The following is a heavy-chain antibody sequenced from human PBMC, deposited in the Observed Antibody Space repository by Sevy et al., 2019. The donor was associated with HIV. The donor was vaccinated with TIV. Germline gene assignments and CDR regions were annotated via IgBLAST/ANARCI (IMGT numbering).Heavy chain of an antibody. D-gene: IGHD2-15*01. CDR2: IKEDGSER. CDR1: GFTFNMYW. J-gene: IGHJ6*02. Sequence: GGSLRLSCAASGFTFNMYWMTWVRQAPGKGLEWVANIKEDGSERNYLDSVKGRFTISRDNAKESLYLQINSLRAEDTAAYYCARHCSGGSCYSLLPHYYYGMDVWGQGTTVTVSS. CDR3: ARHCSGGSCYSLLPHYYYGMDV. V-gene: IGHV3-7*01.